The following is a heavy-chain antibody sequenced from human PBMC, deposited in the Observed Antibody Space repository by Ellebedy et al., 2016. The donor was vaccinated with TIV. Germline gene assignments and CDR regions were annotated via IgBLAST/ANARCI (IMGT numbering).Heavy chain of an antibody. CDR2: IFRDYRT. V-gene: IGHV3-53*01. CDR3: ARHDWFDP. J-gene: IGHJ5*02. CDR1: GLTVSNDH. Sequence: GGSLRLSCAVSGLTVSNDHMSWVRQAPGKGLEWVSTIFRDYRTFYADSVKGRFTISRDNSKNAVFLQMDTLRVEDTALYYCARHDWFDPWGQGTLVTVSS.